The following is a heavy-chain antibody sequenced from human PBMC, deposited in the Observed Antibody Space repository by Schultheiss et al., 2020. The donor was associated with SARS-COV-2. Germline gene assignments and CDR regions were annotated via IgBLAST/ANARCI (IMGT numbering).Heavy chain of an antibody. J-gene: IGHJ4*02. CDR3: AKPWKPTYYDFWTYFDY. D-gene: IGHD3-3*01. Sequence: GGSLRLSCAASGFTFTNAWMSWVRQAPGKGLEWVGRIKSKTDGGTTEYAAPVKGRFTISRDNSKNTLYLQMNSLRAEDTAVYYCAKPWKPTYYDFWTYFDYWGQGTLVTVSS. V-gene: IGHV3-15*01. CDR1: GFTFTNAW. CDR2: IKSKTDGGTT.